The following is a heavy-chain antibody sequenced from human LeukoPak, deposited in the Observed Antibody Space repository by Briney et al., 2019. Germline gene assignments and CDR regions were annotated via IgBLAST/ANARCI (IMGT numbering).Heavy chain of an antibody. J-gene: IGHJ6*02. CDR1: GGSISSGGYY. CDR3: ARTKIYCSSTSCYRWGGMDV. D-gene: IGHD2-2*01. Sequence: PSETLSLTCTVSGGSISSGGYYWSWIRQHPGKGLEWIGYIYYSGSTYYNPSLKSRVTISVDTSKNQFSLKLSSVTAADTAVYYCARTKIYCSSTSCYRWGGMDVWGQGTTVTVSS. V-gene: IGHV4-31*03. CDR2: IYYSGST.